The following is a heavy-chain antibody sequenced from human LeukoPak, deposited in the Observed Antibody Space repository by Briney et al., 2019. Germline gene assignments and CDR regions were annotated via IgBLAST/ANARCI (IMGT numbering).Heavy chain of an antibody. V-gene: IGHV4-4*02. D-gene: IGHD1-26*01. CDR3: ARGWVGAPRFHAFDL. CDR2: IYHSGST. J-gene: IGHJ3*01. CDR1: GGSISSSNW. Sequence: SETLSLTCAVSGGSISSSNWWSWVRQPPGKGLEWIGEIYHSGSTKYNPSLKSRVTISVDTSKNQFSLRLRSVTAADTAVYYCARGWVGAPRFHAFDLWGQGTMVTVSS.